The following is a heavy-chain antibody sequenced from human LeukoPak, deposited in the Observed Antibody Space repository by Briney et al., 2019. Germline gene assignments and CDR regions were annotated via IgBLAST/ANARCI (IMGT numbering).Heavy chain of an antibody. CDR2: ISGSGGST. CDR1: GFTFSSYA. CDR3: AKDYYESSGYYYGLFDY. J-gene: IGHJ4*02. Sequence: GGSLRLSCAASGFTFSSYAMSWVRQAPGKGLEWVSAISGSGGSTYYADSVKGRFTISRDNSKNTLYLQMNSLRAEDTAVYYCAKDYYESSGYYYGLFDYWGQGTLVTVSS. V-gene: IGHV3-23*01. D-gene: IGHD3-22*01.